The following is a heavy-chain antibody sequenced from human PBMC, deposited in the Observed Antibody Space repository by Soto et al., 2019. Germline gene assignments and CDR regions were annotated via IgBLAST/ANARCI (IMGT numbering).Heavy chain of an antibody. D-gene: IGHD5-18*01. CDR3: AKASRIRAPYYGMDV. J-gene: IGHJ6*02. Sequence: GGSLRLSCAASGFTFDDYTMHWVRQAPGKGLEWVSLISWDGGSTYYADSVKGRFTISRDNSKNSLYLQMNSLRTEDTALYYCAKASRIRAPYYGMDVWGQGTTVTVSS. V-gene: IGHV3-43*01. CDR1: GFTFDDYT. CDR2: ISWDGGST.